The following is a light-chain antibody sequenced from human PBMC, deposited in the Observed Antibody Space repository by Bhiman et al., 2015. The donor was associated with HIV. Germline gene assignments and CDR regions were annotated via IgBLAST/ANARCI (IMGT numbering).Light chain of an antibody. Sequence: QTVVTQEPSLSVSPGGTVTLTCGLTSGSVSSFYYPSWYQQTPGRAPRILIYNTQRRSSGVPDRFSGSILGDKAALTIAGAQADDESDYYCLLYLAIGSWVFGGGTKVSVL. J-gene: IGLJ3*02. V-gene: IGLV8-61*01. CDR3: LLYLAIGSWV. CDR2: NTQ. CDR1: SGSVSSFYY.